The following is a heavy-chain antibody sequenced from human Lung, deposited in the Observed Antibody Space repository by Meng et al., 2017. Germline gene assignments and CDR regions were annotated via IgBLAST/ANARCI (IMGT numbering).Heavy chain of an antibody. V-gene: IGHV4-30-4*01. CDR2: IHHSGSA. J-gene: IGHJ4*02. CDR1: GGSMSSGNYY. D-gene: IGHD2-21*01. CDR3: ASFDHIPRRNYFDY. Sequence: QVQLHEPCPVLVEPPQTLSLTCTVSGGSMSSGNYYWSWIRQPPGKGLEWIGYIHHSGSAYYNPSLKSRVSISVDTSKNQFSLNLNSMTAADTAVYYCASFDHIPRRNYFDYWGQGTLVTVSS.